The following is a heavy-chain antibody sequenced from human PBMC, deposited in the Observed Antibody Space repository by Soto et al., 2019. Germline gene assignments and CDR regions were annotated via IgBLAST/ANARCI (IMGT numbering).Heavy chain of an antibody. CDR2: INHSGST. J-gene: IGHJ6*03. CDR1: GGSFSGYY. V-gene: IGHV4-34*01. Sequence: SETLSLTCAVYGGSFSGYYWSWIRQPPGKGLEWIGEINHSGSTNYNPSLKSRVTISVDTSKNQFPLKLSSVTAADTAVYYCARGAPRGYYGSGSYYVYYMDVWGKGTTVTVSS. D-gene: IGHD3-10*01. CDR3: ARGAPRGYYGSGSYYVYYMDV.